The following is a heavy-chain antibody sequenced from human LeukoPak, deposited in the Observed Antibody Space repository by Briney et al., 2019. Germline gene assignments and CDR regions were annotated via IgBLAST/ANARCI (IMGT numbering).Heavy chain of an antibody. V-gene: IGHV3-23*01. J-gene: IGHJ4*02. D-gene: IGHD6-19*01. CDR2: ISGSGGST. CDR1: ELTFSTYA. Sequence: PGGSLRLSCAASELTFSTYAMSWVRQAPGKGLEWVSAISGSGGSTYYADSVKGRFTISRDNSKNTLYLQMNSLRAEDTAVYYCAKGPLTEVAGTTWDYWGQGTLVTVSS. CDR3: AKGPLTEVAGTTWDY.